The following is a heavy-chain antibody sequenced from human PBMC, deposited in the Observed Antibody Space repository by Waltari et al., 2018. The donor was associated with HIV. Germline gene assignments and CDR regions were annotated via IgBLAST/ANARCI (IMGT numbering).Heavy chain of an antibody. V-gene: IGHV1-2*06. Sequence: QVQLVQSGAEVKKPGASVKVSCKASGYTFTGYYMHWVRQAPGQGLEWMGRINPNRGGKTYAQKFQGRVTMTRDTSISTAYMELSGLGSDDTAVYYCAGGGGSHSGDYYYYGMDVWGQGTTVTVSS. CDR1: GYTFTGYY. CDR2: INPNRGGK. CDR3: AGGGGSHSGDYYYYGMDV. D-gene: IGHD1-26*01. J-gene: IGHJ6*02.